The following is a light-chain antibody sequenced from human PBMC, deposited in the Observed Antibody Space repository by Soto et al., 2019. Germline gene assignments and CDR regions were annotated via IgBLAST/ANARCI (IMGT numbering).Light chain of an antibody. V-gene: IGLV1-40*01. CDR1: TTNIGAGYE. J-gene: IGLJ1*01. CDR2: GNS. CDR3: QSYDSSLSGYV. Sequence: QSVLTQPPSVSGAPGQRVTISCTGSTTNIGAGYEVHWYQQRPGTAPKLLVYGNSNRPSGVPDRFSGSKSGTSGSLAITGLQAEDEADYYCQSYDSSLSGYVFGTGTKLTVL.